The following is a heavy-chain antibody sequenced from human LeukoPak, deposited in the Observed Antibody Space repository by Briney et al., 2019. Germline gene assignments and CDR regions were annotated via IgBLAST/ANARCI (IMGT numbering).Heavy chain of an antibody. CDR3: AKVLSGWYEED. Sequence: GGSLRLSCAASGFTFSTYAMSWVRQAPGKGLEWVSTISASGGNTFLADSVKGRFTISRDNSKNTLFLQMSNLRAEDTAVYYCAKVLSGWYEEDWGQGTLVTVSS. J-gene: IGHJ4*02. CDR2: ISASGGNT. CDR1: GFTFSTYA. D-gene: IGHD6-19*01. V-gene: IGHV3-23*01.